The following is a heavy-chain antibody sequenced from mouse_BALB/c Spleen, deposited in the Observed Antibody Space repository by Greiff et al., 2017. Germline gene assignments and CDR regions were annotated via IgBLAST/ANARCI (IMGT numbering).Heavy chain of an antibody. CDR1: GYTFTSYV. J-gene: IGHJ4*01. CDR2: INPYNDGT. V-gene: IGHV1-14*01. CDR3: ASSGSGAMDY. D-gene: IGHD2-2*01. Sequence: VQLKQSGPELVKPGASVKLSCTASGYTFTSYVMHWVKQKPGQGLEWIGYINPYNDGTKYNENFKGKATLTSDKSSSTAYMELSSLTSEDSAVYYCASSGSGAMDYWGQGTSVTVSS.